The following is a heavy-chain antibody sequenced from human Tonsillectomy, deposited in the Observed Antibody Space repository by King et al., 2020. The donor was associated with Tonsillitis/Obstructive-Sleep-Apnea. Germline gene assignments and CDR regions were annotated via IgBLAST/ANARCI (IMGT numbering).Heavy chain of an antibody. J-gene: IGHJ4*02. V-gene: IGHV3-23*04. D-gene: IGHD3-3*01. CDR2: ISGSGGST. CDR1: GFTFSNYA. CDR3: AKGYSDFWSGYYIDY. Sequence: VQLVESGGGLVQPGGSLRLSCAASGFTFSNYAMSWVRQAPGKGLEWVSAISGSGGSTFYADSVKGRLTISRDNSKNTLYLQMNSLRAEDTAIYYCAKGYSDFWSGYYIDYWGQGTLVTVSS.